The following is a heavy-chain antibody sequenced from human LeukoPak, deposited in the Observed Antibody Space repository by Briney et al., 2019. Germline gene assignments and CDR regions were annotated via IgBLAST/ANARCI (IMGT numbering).Heavy chain of an antibody. J-gene: IGHJ6*02. D-gene: IGHD6-13*01. V-gene: IGHV4-34*01. CDR3: ARSIAAAGYYYYGMDV. CDR2: INHSGST. CDR1: GGSFSGYY. Sequence: KPSETQSLTCAVYGGSFSGYYWSWIRQPPGKGLERIGEINHSGSTNYNPSLKSRVTISVDTSKNQFSLKLSSVTAADTAVYYCARSIAAAGYYYYGMDVWGQGTTVTVSS.